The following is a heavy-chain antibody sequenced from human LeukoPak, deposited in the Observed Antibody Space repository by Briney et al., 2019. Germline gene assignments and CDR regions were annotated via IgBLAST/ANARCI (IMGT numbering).Heavy chain of an antibody. V-gene: IGHV3-53*01. CDR3: AKGPNYDFWSGYTLECWFDP. CDR2: IYSGGST. CDR1: GFTFSSNY. D-gene: IGHD3-3*01. J-gene: IGHJ5*02. Sequence: PGGSLRLSCAASGFTFSSNYMSWVRQAPGKGLEWVSVIYSGGSTYYADSVKGRFTISRDNSKNTLYLQMNSLRAEDTAVYYCAKGPNYDFWSGYTLECWFDPWGQGTLVTVSS.